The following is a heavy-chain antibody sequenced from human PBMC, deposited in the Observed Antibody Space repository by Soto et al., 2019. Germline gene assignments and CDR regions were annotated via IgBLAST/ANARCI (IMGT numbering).Heavy chain of an antibody. J-gene: IGHJ6*02. CDR3: ARVGPWLVSRPYYYGMDV. D-gene: IGHD6-19*01. CDR1: GFTFISYE. V-gene: IGHV3-48*03. Sequence: WGSLRLSCAASGFTFISYEISFFGQAPVKWLEWVSYISSSGSTIYYADSVKGRFTISRDNAKNSLYLQMNSLRAEDTAVYYCARVGPWLVSRPYYYGMDVWGQGTTVTVSS. CDR2: ISSSGSTI.